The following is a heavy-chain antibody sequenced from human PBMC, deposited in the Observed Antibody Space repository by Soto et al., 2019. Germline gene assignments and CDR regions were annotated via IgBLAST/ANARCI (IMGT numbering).Heavy chain of an antibody. D-gene: IGHD2-2*01. V-gene: IGHV3-15*01. Sequence: PGGSLRLSCAASGFTFSNAWMSWVRQAPGKGLEWVGRIKSKTDGGTTDYAAPVKGRFTISRDDSKNTLYLQMNGLKTEDTAVYYCTTESVVVPAANTFDYWGQGTLVTVSS. CDR3: TTESVVVPAANTFDY. J-gene: IGHJ4*02. CDR1: GFTFSNAW. CDR2: IKSKTDGGTT.